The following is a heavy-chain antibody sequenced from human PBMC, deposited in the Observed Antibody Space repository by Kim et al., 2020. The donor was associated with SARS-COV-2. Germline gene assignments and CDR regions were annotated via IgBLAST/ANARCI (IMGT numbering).Heavy chain of an antibody. J-gene: IGHJ6*02. D-gene: IGHD2-21*02. CDR1: GYTFTSYY. V-gene: IGHV1-46*01. CDR3: ARELSRPRMCSGDCSDYYYYYGLDV. Sequence: ASVKVSCKASGYTFTSYYMHWVRQAPGQGLEWMGIINPSGGSTSYAQKFQGRVTMTRDTPTSTVYMELSSLRSEDTAVYYCARELSRPRMCSGDCSDYYYYYGLDVWGQGTTVTFSS. CDR2: INPSGGST.